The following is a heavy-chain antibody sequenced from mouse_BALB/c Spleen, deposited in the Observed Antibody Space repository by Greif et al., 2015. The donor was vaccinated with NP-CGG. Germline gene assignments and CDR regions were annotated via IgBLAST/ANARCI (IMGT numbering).Heavy chain of an antibody. V-gene: IGHV5-6-5*01. D-gene: IGHD2-1*01. CDR2: ISSGGST. Sequence: EVKVEESGGGLVKPGGSLKLSCAASGFTFSSHAMSWVRQTPEKRLEWVASISSGGSTYYPDSVKGRFTISRDNARNILYLQMSSLRSEDTAMYYCASRGNYLYYFDYWGQGTTLTVSS. CDR3: ASRGNYLYYFDY. CDR1: GFTFSSHA. J-gene: IGHJ2*01.